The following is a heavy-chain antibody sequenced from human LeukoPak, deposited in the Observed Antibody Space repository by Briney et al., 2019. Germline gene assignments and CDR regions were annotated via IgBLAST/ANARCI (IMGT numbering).Heavy chain of an antibody. CDR3: AREFRTTTWSYDAFDL. V-gene: IGHV1-2*02. CDR2: INPTSGRT. CDR1: GYTFTDYY. J-gene: IGHJ3*01. D-gene: IGHD1-1*01. Sequence: GASVKVSCKASGYTFTDYYLHWVRQAPGQGLECVGWINPTSGRTNYAQKFHDRLTLARDTSNNTSYMELTRLTSDDTAVYFCAREFRTTTWSYDAFDLWGQGTMVTVSS.